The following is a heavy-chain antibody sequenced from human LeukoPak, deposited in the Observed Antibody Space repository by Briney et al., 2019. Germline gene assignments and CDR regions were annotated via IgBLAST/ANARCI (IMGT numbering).Heavy chain of an antibody. Sequence: SETLSLTCTVSGGSISSGSYYWSWIRQPVGKGLEWIGRIYTSGSTNYNPSLKSRVTISVDTSKNQFSLKLSSVTAADTAVYYCARDSASGSNNWLDPWGQGTLVTVSS. V-gene: IGHV4-61*02. J-gene: IGHJ5*02. CDR3: ARDSASGSNNWLDP. D-gene: IGHD1-26*01. CDR1: GGSISSGSYY. CDR2: IYTSGST.